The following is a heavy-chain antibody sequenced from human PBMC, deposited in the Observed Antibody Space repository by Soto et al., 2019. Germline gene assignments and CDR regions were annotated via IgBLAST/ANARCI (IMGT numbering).Heavy chain of an antibody. J-gene: IGHJ6*02. CDR3: ARFSGGSYNTYYFYYGMDV. D-gene: IGHD2-15*01. V-gene: IGHV1-18*01. Sequence: ASVRVSCKASGYTFTSYGISWVRQAPGQGLDWMGWISAYNGNTKYAQDLQGRVTMTTDTSTSTAYMELRSLRSDDTAVYYCARFSGGSYNTYYFYYGMDVWGQGTTVTVSS. CDR2: ISAYNGNT. CDR1: GYTFTSYG.